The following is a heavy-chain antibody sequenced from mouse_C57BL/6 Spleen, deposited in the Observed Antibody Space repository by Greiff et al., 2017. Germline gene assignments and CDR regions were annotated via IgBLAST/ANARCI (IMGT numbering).Heavy chain of an antibody. Sequence: VQLKQPGAELVKPGASVKMSCKASGYTFTSYWITWVKQRPGQGLEWIGDIYPGSGSTNYNEKFKSKATLTVDTSSSTAYMQLSSLTSEDSAVYYCARPTGPFYAMDYWGQGTSVTVSS. CDR1: GYTFTSYW. D-gene: IGHD4-1*02. CDR2: IYPGSGST. J-gene: IGHJ4*01. CDR3: ARPTGPFYAMDY. V-gene: IGHV1-55*01.